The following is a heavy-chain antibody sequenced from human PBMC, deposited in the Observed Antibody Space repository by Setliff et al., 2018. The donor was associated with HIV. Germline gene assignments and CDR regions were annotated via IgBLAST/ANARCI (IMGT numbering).Heavy chain of an antibody. V-gene: IGHV2-5*02. J-gene: IGHJ3*01. Sequence: WIRQPPGKALEWLALIYWDDDRRYRPSLKSRLTITKDTSRNQVVLTMTRMDTVDTATYYCARRGRAATGNNAFDVWGQGTVVTVSS. CDR2: IYWDDDR. D-gene: IGHD6-13*01. CDR3: ARRGRAATGNNAFDV.